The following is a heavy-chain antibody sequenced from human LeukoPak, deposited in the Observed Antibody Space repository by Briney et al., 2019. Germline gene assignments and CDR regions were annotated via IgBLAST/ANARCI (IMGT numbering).Heavy chain of an antibody. CDR1: GYTFTSYD. CDR2: MNPKNGDA. D-gene: IGHD3-10*01. CDR3: ARGPLTTYYFGSGSYYIAE. J-gene: IGHJ4*02. V-gene: IGHV1-8*01. Sequence: ASVKVSCKTSGYTFTSYDINWVRQATGQGLEWMGWMNPKNGDARFAQKFQGRVTMTRSTSISTAYMELSSPRSEDTAVYYCARGPLTTYYFGSGSYYIAEWGQGTLATVSP.